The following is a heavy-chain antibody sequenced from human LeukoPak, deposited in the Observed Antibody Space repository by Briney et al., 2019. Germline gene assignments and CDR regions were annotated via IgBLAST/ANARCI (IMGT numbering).Heavy chain of an antibody. CDR2: TYYRSKWYN. Sequence: SQTLSLTCAISGDSISSNSAAWNWLRQSPSRGLEWLGRTYYRSKWYNDYAVSVKSRITINPDTSKNQFSLQLNSVTPEDTAVYYCARGDIRDGYNFRYWGQGTLVTVSS. V-gene: IGHV6-1*01. CDR1: GDSISSNSAA. CDR3: ARGDIRDGYNFRY. D-gene: IGHD5-24*01. J-gene: IGHJ4*02.